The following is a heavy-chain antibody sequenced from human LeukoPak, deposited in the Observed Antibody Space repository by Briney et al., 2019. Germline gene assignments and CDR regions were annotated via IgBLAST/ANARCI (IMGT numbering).Heavy chain of an antibody. D-gene: IGHD4-23*01. J-gene: IGHJ6*03. CDR2: IKSKTDGGTT. CDR3: TATYGGYYYYYYMDV. CDR1: GFTFSNAW. V-gene: IGHV3-15*01. Sequence: GGSLRLSCAASGFTFSNAWMSWVRQAPGKGLEWVGRIKSKTDGGTTDYAAPVKGRFTISRDDSKNTLYLQMNSLKTEDTAVYYCTATYGGYYYYYYMDVWGKGTTVTVSS.